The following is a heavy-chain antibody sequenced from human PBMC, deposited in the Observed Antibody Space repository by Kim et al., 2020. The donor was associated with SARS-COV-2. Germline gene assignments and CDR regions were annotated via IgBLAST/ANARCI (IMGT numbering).Heavy chain of an antibody. V-gene: IGHV3-74*01. J-gene: IGHJ5*02. CDR1: GFTFSSYW. CDR3: ALGLTGPGWFDP. Sequence: GGSLRLSCAASGFTFSSYWMHWVRQAPGKGLVWVSRINSDGSSTSYADSVKGRFTISRDNAKNTLYLQMNSLRAEDTAVYYCALGLTGPGWFDPWGQGTLVTVSS. D-gene: IGHD7-27*01. CDR2: INSDGSST.